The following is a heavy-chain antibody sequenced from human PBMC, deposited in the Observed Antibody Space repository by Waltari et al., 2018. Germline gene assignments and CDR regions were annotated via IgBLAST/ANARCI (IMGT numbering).Heavy chain of an antibody. CDR2: ISGSGGST. CDR1: GFTFRSHA. V-gene: IGHV3-23*01. Sequence: EVQLLESGGGLVQPGGSLRPSCAASGFTFRSHAMSGVRQAQGKGLEWVSAISGSGGSTYYAASVKGRFTISRDNSKNTLYLQMNSLRAEDTAVYYCANSVRGTFDYWGQGTLVTVSS. D-gene: IGHD3-16*02. CDR3: ANSVRGTFDY. J-gene: IGHJ4*02.